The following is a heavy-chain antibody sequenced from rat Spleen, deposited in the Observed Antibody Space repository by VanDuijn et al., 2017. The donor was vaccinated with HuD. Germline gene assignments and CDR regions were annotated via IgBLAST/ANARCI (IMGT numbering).Heavy chain of an antibody. V-gene: IGHV5-20*01. CDR3: AKETGYNPYFDY. J-gene: IGHJ2*01. D-gene: IGHD1-4*01. CDR2: ISLDGGSA. Sequence: EVQLVESGGGLVQPGRSLKLSCAASGFTFSDFYMAWVRQAPTKGLEWFASISLDGGSAYYRDSVKGRFTISRDNAKSSLYLQMDSLRSEDTATYYCAKETGYNPYFDYWGQGVMVTVSS. CDR1: GFTFSDFY.